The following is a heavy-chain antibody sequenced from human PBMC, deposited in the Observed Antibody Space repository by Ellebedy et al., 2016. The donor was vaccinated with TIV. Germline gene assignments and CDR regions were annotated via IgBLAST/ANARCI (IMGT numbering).Heavy chain of an antibody. V-gene: IGHV4-59*08. CDR3: ARQGMARFFDWTFDY. CDR2: IYYSGST. D-gene: IGHD3-9*01. Sequence: MPSETLSLTCTVSGGSISNYYWSWIRQPPGKGLEWIGYIYYSGSTNYNPSLKSRVTISVDTSKNQFSLNLSSVTAADTAVYYCARQGMARFFDWTFDYWGQGTLVTVSS. CDR1: GGSISNYY. J-gene: IGHJ4*02.